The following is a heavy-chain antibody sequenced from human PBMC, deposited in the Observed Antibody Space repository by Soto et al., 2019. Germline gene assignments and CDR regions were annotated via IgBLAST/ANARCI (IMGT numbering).Heavy chain of an antibody. CDR3: AEVATITGVDY. CDR1: GGTFSSYT. Sequence: QVQLVQSGAEVKKPGSSVKVSCKASGGTFSSYTISWMRQAPGQGLEWMGRIIPILGIANYAQKFQGRVTITADKSTSTAYMELSSLRSEDTAVYYCAEVATITGVDYWGQGTLVTVSS. CDR2: IIPILGIA. J-gene: IGHJ4*02. D-gene: IGHD5-12*01. V-gene: IGHV1-69*02.